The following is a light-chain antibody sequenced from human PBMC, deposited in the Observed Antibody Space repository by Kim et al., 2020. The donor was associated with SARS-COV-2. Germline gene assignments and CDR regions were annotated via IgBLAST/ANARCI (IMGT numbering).Light chain of an antibody. CDR3: AVWDNSLNGPV. V-gene: IGLV1-44*01. J-gene: IGLJ2*01. CDR1: SSNIGSQT. CDR2: SNN. Sequence: GQRVTISCSGSSSNIGSQTVNWYQQFPGTAPKLFMYSNNQRPSGVPDRFSGSKSGTSASLAISGLQSEDEADYYCAVWDNSLNGPVFGGGTQLTVL.